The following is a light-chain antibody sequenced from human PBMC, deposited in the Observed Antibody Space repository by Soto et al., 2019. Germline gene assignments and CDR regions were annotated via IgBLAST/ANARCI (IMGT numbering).Light chain of an antibody. V-gene: IGKV1-5*01. CDR3: QQYNSYTWT. CDR1: QSISSW. J-gene: IGKJ1*01. Sequence: GDRVTITCRASQSISSWLAWYQQKPGKAPKLLIYDASSLESGVPSRFSGSGSGTEFTLTISSLQPDDFATYYCQQYNSYTWTLGQGTKVEIK. CDR2: DAS.